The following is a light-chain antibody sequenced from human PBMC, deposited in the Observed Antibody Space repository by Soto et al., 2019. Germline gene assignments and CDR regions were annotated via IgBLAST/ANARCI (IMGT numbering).Light chain of an antibody. CDR1: SSDVGRYNY. CDR3: ISYTDRQSYL. CDR2: DVT. Sequence: QSVLTQPRSVSGSPGQSVAISCAGTSSDVGRYNYVSWYQQYPGKAPKLIIYDVTKRPSGVPDRFSGSKSGNTASLTISGLQAEDEADYYCISYTDRQSYLFGTGTKVTVL. J-gene: IGLJ1*01. V-gene: IGLV2-11*01.